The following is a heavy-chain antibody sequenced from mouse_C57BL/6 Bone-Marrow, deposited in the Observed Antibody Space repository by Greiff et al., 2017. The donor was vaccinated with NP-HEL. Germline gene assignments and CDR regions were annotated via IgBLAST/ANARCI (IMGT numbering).Heavy chain of an antibody. CDR1: GYTFTSYG. CDR3: AGYYGSSWNWYFDV. Sequence: EVKLVESGAELVRPGSSVKMSCKTSGYTFTSYGINWVKQRPGQGLEWIGYIYIGNGYTEYNEKFKGKATLTSDTSSSTAYMQLSSLTSEDSAIYFCAGYYGSSWNWYFDVWGTGTTVTVSS. V-gene: IGHV1-58*01. J-gene: IGHJ1*03. D-gene: IGHD1-1*01. CDR2: IYIGNGYT.